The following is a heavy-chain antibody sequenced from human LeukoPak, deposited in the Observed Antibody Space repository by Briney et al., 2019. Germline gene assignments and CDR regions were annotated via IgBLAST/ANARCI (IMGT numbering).Heavy chain of an antibody. CDR3: ARTRFPYYRLSVADYYHMDV. Sequence: ASVKVSCKASGGTFSNYVISWVRQAPGQGLEWMGGIIPIFGATNYAQKFQGRVTINADKSTSTVYIELGSLRSEDTAVYYCARTRFPYYRLSVADYYHMDVWGKGTTVTVSS. CDR2: IIPIFGAT. CDR1: GGTFSNYV. J-gene: IGHJ6*03. V-gene: IGHV1-69*06. D-gene: IGHD3-10*01.